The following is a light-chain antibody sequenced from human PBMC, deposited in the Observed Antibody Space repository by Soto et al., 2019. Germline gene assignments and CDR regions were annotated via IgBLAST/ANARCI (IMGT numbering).Light chain of an antibody. CDR1: QSVSNKY. CDR3: QQYGSSPPYT. V-gene: IGKV3-20*01. J-gene: IGKJ2*01. CDR2: GSS. Sequence: EVVLTQSPGTLSLSPGERATLSCRASQSVSNKYLAWYQQKPGQAPRLLIFGSSDRATGIPDRFSGSGSGTDFTLPISSLEPEDFAVSYCQQYGSSPPYTFGQGTKLEIK.